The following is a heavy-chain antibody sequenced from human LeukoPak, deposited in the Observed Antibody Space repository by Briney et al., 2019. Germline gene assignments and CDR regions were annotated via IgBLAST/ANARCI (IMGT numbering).Heavy chain of an antibody. V-gene: IGHV1-18*01. J-gene: IGHJ1*01. D-gene: IGHD3-22*01. CDR2: ISAYNGNT. CDR1: GYTFTSYG. CDR3: ARGRYYYDSSGYFQH. Sequence: ASVKVSCKASGYTFTSYGISWVRQAPAQGLEWMGWISAYNGNTNYAQKLQGRVTMTTDTSTSTAYMELRSLRSDDTAVYYCARGRYYYDSSGYFQHWGQGTLVTVSS.